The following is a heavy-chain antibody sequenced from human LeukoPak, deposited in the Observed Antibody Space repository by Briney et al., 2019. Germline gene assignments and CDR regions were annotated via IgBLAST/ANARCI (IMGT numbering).Heavy chain of an antibody. Sequence: SETLSLTCTVSGSPISSSSYYWGWIRQPPGKGLEWIGSIYYSGSTYYNPSLKSRVTISVDTSKNQFSLKLSSVTAADTAVYYCASGQHWGQGTLVTVSS. CDR1: GSPISSSSYY. CDR2: IYYSGST. J-gene: IGHJ1*01. CDR3: ASGQH. V-gene: IGHV4-39*01.